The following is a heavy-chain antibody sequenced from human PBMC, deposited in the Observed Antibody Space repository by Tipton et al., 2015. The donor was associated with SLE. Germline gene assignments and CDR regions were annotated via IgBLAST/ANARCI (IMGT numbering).Heavy chain of an antibody. CDR1: GGSITSSDFS. J-gene: IGHJ4*02. CDR3: ATRQGSGWYQSFDY. V-gene: IGHV4-39*07. Sequence: TLSLTCSVSGGSITSSDFSWGWIRQPPGEGLESIGSIYYSGSPSYNPSLRSRVTISVDTSRNQLSLELNSVTAADTAVYYCATRQGSGWYQSFDYWGQGSLVTVSS. CDR2: IYYSGSP. D-gene: IGHD6-19*01.